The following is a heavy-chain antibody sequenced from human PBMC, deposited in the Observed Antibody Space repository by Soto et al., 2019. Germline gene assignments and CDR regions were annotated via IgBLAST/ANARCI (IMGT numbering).Heavy chain of an antibody. CDR3: ARGGQPDPPDPPRGWFDP. CDR2: ISAYNGNT. J-gene: IGHJ5*02. CDR1: GYTFTSYG. Sequence: QVQLVQSGAEVKKPGASVKVSCKASGYTFTSYGISWVRQAPGQGLEWMGWISAYNGNTNYAQKLQGRVTMTTDTSTSTAYMELRSLRTDDTAVYYCARGGQPDPPDPPRGWFDPWGQGTLVTVSS. D-gene: IGHD5-18*01. V-gene: IGHV1-18*01.